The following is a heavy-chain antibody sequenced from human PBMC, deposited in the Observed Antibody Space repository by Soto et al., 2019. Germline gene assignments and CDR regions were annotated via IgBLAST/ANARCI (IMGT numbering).Heavy chain of an antibody. V-gene: IGHV1-18*04. D-gene: IGHD3-22*01. Sequence: ASVKVSCKASGYTFTSYGISWVRQAPGQGLEWIGWISAYNGNTNYAQKLQGRVTMTTDTSTSTAYMELRSLRSDDTAVYYCARGHYYDSSGPDDYWGQGTLVTVSS. CDR3: ARGHYYDSSGPDDY. J-gene: IGHJ4*02. CDR2: ISAYNGNT. CDR1: GYTFTSYG.